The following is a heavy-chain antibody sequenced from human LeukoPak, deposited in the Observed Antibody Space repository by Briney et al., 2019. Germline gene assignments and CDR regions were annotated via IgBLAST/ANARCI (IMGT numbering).Heavy chain of an antibody. Sequence: PSETLSLTCAVSGGSISSGGYSWSWIRQPPGKGLEWIGYIYHSGSTYYNPSLKSRVTISVDRSKNQFSLKLSSVTAADTAVCYCAREGYSYGLFDYWGQGTLVTVSS. CDR2: IYHSGST. V-gene: IGHV4-30-2*01. D-gene: IGHD5-18*01. CDR1: GGSISSGGYS. J-gene: IGHJ4*02. CDR3: AREGYSYGLFDY.